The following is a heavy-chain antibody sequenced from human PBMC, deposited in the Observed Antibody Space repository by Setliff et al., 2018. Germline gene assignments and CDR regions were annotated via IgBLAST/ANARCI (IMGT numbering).Heavy chain of an antibody. CDR2: IDTSNSI. CDR1: GFTFSGYS. Sequence: GGSLRLSCAGSGFTFSGYSMNWVRQAPGKGLEWVSYIDTSNSIRYADSVRGRFPISRDNADNSLFLQMNSLRAEDTAVYYCARDGGEYWGQGTLVTVSS. D-gene: IGHD3-16*01. V-gene: IGHV3-48*01. J-gene: IGHJ4*02. CDR3: ARDGGEY.